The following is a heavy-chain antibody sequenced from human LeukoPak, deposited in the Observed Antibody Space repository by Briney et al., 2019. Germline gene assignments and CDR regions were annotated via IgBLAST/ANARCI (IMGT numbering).Heavy chain of an antibody. V-gene: IGHV3-48*04. Sequence: GGSLRLSCAASGFTFSSYSMNWVRQAPGKGLEWVSYISSSGTTMYYADSVKGRFTISRDNAKNSLYLQMNSLRAEETAVYYCAKARYSSGWYVDYWGQGTLVTVSS. D-gene: IGHD6-19*01. CDR2: ISSSGTTM. J-gene: IGHJ4*02. CDR1: GFTFSSYS. CDR3: AKARYSSGWYVDY.